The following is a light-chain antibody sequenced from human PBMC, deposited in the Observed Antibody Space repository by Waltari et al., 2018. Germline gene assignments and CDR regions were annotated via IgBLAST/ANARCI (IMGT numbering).Light chain of an antibody. CDR2: DVT. Sequence: QPAPTQPASVSGSPGKSITISPTGQGSYIGGHGYVSWYQQHPGKAPKLIIYDVTKRPSGISSRFSGSKSGNTASLTISGLQAEDEADYYCSSYTTNKTPVIGGGTKVTVL. CDR3: SSYTTNKTPV. V-gene: IGLV2-14*03. J-gene: IGLJ2*01. CDR1: GSYIGGHGY.